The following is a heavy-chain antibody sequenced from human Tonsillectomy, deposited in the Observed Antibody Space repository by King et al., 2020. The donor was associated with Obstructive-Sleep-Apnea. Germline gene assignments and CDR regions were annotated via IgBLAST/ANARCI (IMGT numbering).Heavy chain of an antibody. CDR1: GFTFSSYS. Sequence: VQLVESGGGLVKPGGSLRLSCAASGFTFSSYSMNWVRQAPGKGLEWVSSISSSSSYIYYADSVKGRFTISRDNAKNSLYLQMNSLRAEDTAVYYCASRQYYYDSSGNNWFDPWGQGTLVTVSS. V-gene: IGHV3-21*01. CDR3: ASRQYYYDSSGNNWFDP. D-gene: IGHD3-22*01. J-gene: IGHJ5*02. CDR2: ISSSSSYI.